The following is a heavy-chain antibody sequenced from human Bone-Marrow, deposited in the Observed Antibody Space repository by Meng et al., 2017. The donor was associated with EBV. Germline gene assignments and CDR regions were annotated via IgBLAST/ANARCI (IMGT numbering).Heavy chain of an antibody. CDR1: GFSITTSGVG. J-gene: IGHJ5*02. Sequence: HITFKESGPTLVKPTQTLTLTCTFSGFSITTSGVGVGWIRQPPGKALEWLALIYWDDDKRYSPSLKSRLTITKDTSKNQVVLTMTNMDPVDTATYYCAHKKYASYGENWFDPWGQGTLVTVSS. CDR3: AHKKYASYGENWFDP. V-gene: IGHV2-5*02. D-gene: IGHD4-17*01. CDR2: IYWDDDK.